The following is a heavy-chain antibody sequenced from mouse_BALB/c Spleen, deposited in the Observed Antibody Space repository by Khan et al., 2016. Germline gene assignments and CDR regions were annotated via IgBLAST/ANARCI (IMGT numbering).Heavy chain of an antibody. V-gene: IGHV2-9*02. Sequence: VQLQESGPGLVAPSQSLSITCTIPGFLLTSYGVHWVRQHTGMGLEWLGVIWAGGSTNYYTTLMSSLSIRQDNSKSQVFLKMNSLQTNDTAMYYCARYPNYWGEGTALAVSS. J-gene: IGHJ2*01. CDR2: IWAGGST. CDR1: GFLLTSYG. CDR3: ARYPNY.